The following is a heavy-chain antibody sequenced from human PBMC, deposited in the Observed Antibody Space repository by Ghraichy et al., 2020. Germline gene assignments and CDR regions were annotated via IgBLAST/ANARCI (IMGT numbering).Heavy chain of an antibody. Sequence: SQTLSLTCSVSGASIESHYWSWIRQPPGKGLEWIGYIYYSGSTKYNPSLKSRVTISADTSKNEISLKLTSVTAADTAVYYCARDGSWDSWNGRYKWEWIDPWGQGSLVTVYS. CDR3: ARDGSWDSWNGRYKWEWIDP. J-gene: IGHJ5*02. D-gene: IGHD3-3*01. V-gene: IGHV4-59*11. CDR2: IYYSGST. CDR1: GASIESHY.